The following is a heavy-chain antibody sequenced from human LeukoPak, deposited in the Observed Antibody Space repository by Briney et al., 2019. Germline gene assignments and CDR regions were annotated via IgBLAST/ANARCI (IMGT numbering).Heavy chain of an antibody. CDR1: GGSFSGYY. J-gene: IGHJ4*02. V-gene: IGHV4-34*01. CDR2: INHSGSS. CDR3: ARVQAEVGPGH. Sequence: SETLSLTCAVYGGSFSGYYWSWIRQPPGKGLEWIGEINHSGSSNYNPSLKSRVSIPLDTSKNQFSLKLTSVTAADTAVYYCARVQAEVGPGHWGQGTLVTVSS. D-gene: IGHD1-26*01.